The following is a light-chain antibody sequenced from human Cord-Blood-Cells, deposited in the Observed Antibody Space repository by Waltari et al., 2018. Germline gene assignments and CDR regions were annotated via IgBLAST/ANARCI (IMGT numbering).Light chain of an antibody. CDR2: AAS. J-gene: IGKJ2*01. Sequence: DIQMTQSPSSVSASVGDRVTITCRASQGISSWLAWYQKKPGKAPKLLIYAASSLQSGVPSRFSGSGSGTDFTLTISSLQPEDFATYDCQQANSFPYTFGQGTKLEIK. V-gene: IGKV1-12*01. CDR3: QQANSFPYT. CDR1: QGISSW.